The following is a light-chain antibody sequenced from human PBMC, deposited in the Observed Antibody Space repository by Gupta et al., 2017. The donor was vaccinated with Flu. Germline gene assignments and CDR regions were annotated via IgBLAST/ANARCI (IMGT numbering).Light chain of an antibody. CDR2: DAS. CDR3: QQRRNWPPIT. V-gene: IGKV3-11*01. Sequence: EIVLTQSPATLSLSPGDRATLSCRASQSVSSYLAWYQQKPGQAPRLLIYDASNRATGIPDRFSGSGSGTDFTLTISSLEPEDFAVYYCQQRRNWPPITFGQGTRLEIK. J-gene: IGKJ5*01. CDR1: QSVSSY.